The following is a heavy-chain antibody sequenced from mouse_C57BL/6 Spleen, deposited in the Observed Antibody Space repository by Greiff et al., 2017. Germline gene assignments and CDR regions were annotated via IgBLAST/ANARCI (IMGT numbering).Heavy chain of an antibody. Sequence: VQLQQPGAELVKPGASVKLSCKASGYTFTSYWMQWVKQRPGQGLEWIGEIDPSDSYTNYNQKFKGKSTLTVDTSSSTAYMQLSSLSSEDSAVYYCARWGAYGSIYGYFDVWGTGTTVTVSS. CDR3: ARWGAYGSIYGYFDV. CDR1: GYTFTSYW. J-gene: IGHJ1*03. D-gene: IGHD1-1*01. CDR2: IDPSDSYT. V-gene: IGHV1-50*01.